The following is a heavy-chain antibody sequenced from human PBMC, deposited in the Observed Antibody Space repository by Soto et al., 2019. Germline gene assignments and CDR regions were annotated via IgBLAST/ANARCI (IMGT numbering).Heavy chain of an antibody. Sequence: SSETLSLTCSASGGSITSSSHFWGWVRQPPGKRLEWIGTIYFTGNTYYTPSLKSRLTMSIDTSKNEFSLRLNSVTAADTAVYYCAGQTFTIAAASYGRSNWFDPWGPGTLVTVSS. CDR3: AGQTFTIAAASYGRSNWFDP. V-gene: IGHV4-39*01. CDR1: GGSITSSSHF. CDR2: IYFTGNT. D-gene: IGHD6-25*01. J-gene: IGHJ5*02.